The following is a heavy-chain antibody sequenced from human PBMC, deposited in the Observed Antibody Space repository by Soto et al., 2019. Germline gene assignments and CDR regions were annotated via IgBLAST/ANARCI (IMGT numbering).Heavy chain of an antibody. V-gene: IGHV1-2*04. CDR1: GYTFTGYY. CDR2: INPNSGGT. J-gene: IGHJ6*02. D-gene: IGHD5-18*01. CDR3: ARGYSYGWPKAPYYYYGMDV. Sequence: QVQLVQSGAEVKKPGASVKVSCKASGYTFTGYYMHWVRQAPGQGLEWMGWINPNSGGTNYAQKFQGWVTMTRDTSICTAYMELSRLRSDDTAVYYCARGYSYGWPKAPYYYYGMDVWGQGTTVTVSS.